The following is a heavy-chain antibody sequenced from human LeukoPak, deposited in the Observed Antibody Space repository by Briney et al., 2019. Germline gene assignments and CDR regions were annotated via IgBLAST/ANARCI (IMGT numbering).Heavy chain of an antibody. CDR3: ARDGGAD. J-gene: IGHJ4*02. CDR2: ISYDENNK. Sequence: GTPLRLSCAASGFTFSNYDMHWVRQPPGKGLEWAAVISYDENNKDYADSVKGRFTISRDNSKDTLYLQMNSLTPEDTAVYYCARDGGADWGQGTLVTVSS. D-gene: IGHD3-3*01. CDR1: GFTFSNYD. V-gene: IGHV3-30-3*01.